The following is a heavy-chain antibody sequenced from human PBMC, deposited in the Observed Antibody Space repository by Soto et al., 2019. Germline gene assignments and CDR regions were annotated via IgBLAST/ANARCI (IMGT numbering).Heavy chain of an antibody. D-gene: IGHD3-10*01. CDR2: IYHSGSS. CDR1: GDSISSGGYS. CDR3: ARVRGLWFGDIDY. V-gene: IGHV4-30-2*01. J-gene: IGHJ4*02. Sequence: QLQLQESGPGLVKPSQTLSLTCAVSGDSISSGGYSWSWIRQPPGKGLEWIGYIYHSGSSYYNPSLKSRVTISVDRSKNQVSLKLTSVTAADAAVYFCARVRGLWFGDIDYWGQGTLVTVSS.